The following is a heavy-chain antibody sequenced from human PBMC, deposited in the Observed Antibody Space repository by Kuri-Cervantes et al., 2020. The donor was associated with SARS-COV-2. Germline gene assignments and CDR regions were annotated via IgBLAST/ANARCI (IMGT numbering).Heavy chain of an antibody. D-gene: IGHD5-24*01. Sequence: GSLRLSCAVYGGSFSGYSWGWIRQPPGKGLEWIGEINHSGSTNYNPSLKSRVTISVDTSKNQFSLKLSSVTAADTAVYYCASPRRDEYQLITDPGCSFDPWGQGTLVTVSS. CDR1: GGSFSGYS. V-gene: IGHV4-34*01. CDR2: INHSGST. J-gene: IGHJ5*02. CDR3: ASPRRDEYQLITDPGCSFDP.